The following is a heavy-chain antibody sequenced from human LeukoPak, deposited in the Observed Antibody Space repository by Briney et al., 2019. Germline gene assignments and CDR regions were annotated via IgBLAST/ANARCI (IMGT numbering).Heavy chain of an antibody. V-gene: IGHV3-23*01. CDR3: AKPHCGGDCYPNHFDY. D-gene: IGHD2-21*02. Sequence: PGGSLRLSCAASGFTFSSYAMSWVRQAPGKGLEWVSAISGSGGSTYYADSVKGRFTISRDNSKNTLYLQMNSLRAEDTAVYYCAKPHCGGDCYPNHFDYWGQGTLVTVSS. CDR1: GFTFSSYA. CDR2: ISGSGGST. J-gene: IGHJ4*02.